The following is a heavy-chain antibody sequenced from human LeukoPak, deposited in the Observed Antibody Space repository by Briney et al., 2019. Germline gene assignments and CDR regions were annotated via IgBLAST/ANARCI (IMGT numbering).Heavy chain of an antibody. D-gene: IGHD2-15*01. V-gene: IGHV3-23*01. Sequence: GGSLRLSCAASGFTFSSYAMTWVRQAPGKGLAWVSAISGSGGTTYYADSVMGRFTISRDNSKNTLYLQMNSLRAEDTAVYYCANPASSGGSPHHMDVWGQGTTVTVSS. CDR2: ISGSGGTT. CDR1: GFTFSSYA. J-gene: IGHJ6*02. CDR3: ANPASSGGSPHHMDV.